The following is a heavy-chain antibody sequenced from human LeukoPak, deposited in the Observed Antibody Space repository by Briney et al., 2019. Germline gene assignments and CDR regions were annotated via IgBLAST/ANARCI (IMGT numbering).Heavy chain of an antibody. Sequence: ASVKVSCKASGYTFTSYAMNWVRQAPGQGLEWMGWINTNTGNPTYAQGFTGRFVFSLDTSVSTAYLQISSLKAEDTAVYYCAREHPDPESIATPGVYWGQGTLVTVSS. CDR1: GYTFTSYA. CDR3: AREHPDPESIATPGVY. D-gene: IGHD2-21*01. J-gene: IGHJ4*02. CDR2: INTNTGNP. V-gene: IGHV7-4-1*02.